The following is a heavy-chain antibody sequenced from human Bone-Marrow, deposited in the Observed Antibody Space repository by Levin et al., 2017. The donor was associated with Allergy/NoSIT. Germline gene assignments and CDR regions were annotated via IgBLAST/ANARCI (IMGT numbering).Heavy chain of an antibody. V-gene: IGHV1-18*01. CDR3: ATDFETPTPGYYYGMDV. CDR1: GSTYISYY. CDR2: ISAYTGET. Sequence: GESLKISCKISGSTYISYYMKWVRQAPGRGLEWLGSISAYTGETHFAQSFQGRLTMTRETSTSMAYVEVTSLRHDDTAVYYCATDFETPTPGYYYGMDVWGQGTAVTV. J-gene: IGHJ6*02. D-gene: IGHD3-22*01.